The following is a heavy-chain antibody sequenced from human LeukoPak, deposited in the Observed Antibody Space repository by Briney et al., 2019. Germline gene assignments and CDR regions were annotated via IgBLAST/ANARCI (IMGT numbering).Heavy chain of an antibody. CDR1: GGSFSGYY. V-gene: IGHV4-34*01. D-gene: IGHD6-6*01. CDR2: INHSGST. J-gene: IGHJ5*02. Sequence: SETLSLTCAVYGGSFSGYYWSWIRQPPGKGLEWIGEINHSGSTNYNPSLKSRVTISADTSKNQFSLKLSSVTAADTAVYYCARGSRRYSSSSWGQGTLVTVSS. CDR3: ARGSRRYSSSS.